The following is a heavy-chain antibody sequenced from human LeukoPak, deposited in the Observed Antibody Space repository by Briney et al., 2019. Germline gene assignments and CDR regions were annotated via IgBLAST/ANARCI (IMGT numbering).Heavy chain of an antibody. CDR3: ARAGGRDGYNWDLAFDY. CDR1: GYTFTSYY. Sequence: ASVKVSCKASGYTFTSYYMHWVRQAPGQGLEWMGIINPSGGSTSYAQKFQGRVTMTRDTSTSTVYMELSSLRSEDTAVYYCARAGGRDGYNWDLAFDYWGQGTLVTVSS. D-gene: IGHD5-24*01. V-gene: IGHV1-46*01. CDR2: INPSGGST. J-gene: IGHJ4*02.